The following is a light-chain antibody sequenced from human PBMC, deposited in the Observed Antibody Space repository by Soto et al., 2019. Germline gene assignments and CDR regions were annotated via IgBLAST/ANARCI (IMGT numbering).Light chain of an antibody. CDR2: WAS. V-gene: IGKV4-1*01. CDR3: QQYYSTPLT. CDR1: QSVLYSSNNKNY. Sequence: DIVMTQSPDSLAVSLGERATINCKSSQSVLYSSNNKNYLAWYQQKPGQPPKLLISWASTRESGVPDLFSGSGSGTDLTLTISSLQAEDVAVYYCQQYYSTPLTFGGGTKVEIK. J-gene: IGKJ4*01.